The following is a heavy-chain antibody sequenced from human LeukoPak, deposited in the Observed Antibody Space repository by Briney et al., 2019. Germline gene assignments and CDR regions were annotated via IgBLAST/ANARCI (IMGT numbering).Heavy chain of an antibody. CDR1: GGSLSSYS. D-gene: IGHD5-24*01. CDR2: IYCSGST. Sequence: SETLSLTCTVSGGSLSSYSWSWIRQPPGKGLELFWNIYCSGSTNYNASLKGRVTISVDTSKNQFSLKLSSVTAADTAVYYCAIRSRDGYYFDYWGQGTLVTVSS. J-gene: IGHJ4*02. CDR3: AIRSRDGYYFDY. V-gene: IGHV4-59*01.